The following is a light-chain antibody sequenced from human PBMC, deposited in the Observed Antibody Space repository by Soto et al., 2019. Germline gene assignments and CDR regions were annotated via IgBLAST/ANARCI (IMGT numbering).Light chain of an antibody. Sequence: DIQMTQSPSTLSASVGDRVTITCWASQSVGTWLAWYQQKPGKAPELLISDASSLESGVPSRFSGSGSGTEFTLTISSLLPDDFATYYCQQYNTDSSWAFGQGTKVEIK. CDR1: QSVGTW. J-gene: IGKJ1*01. CDR3: QQYNTDSSWA. V-gene: IGKV1-5*01. CDR2: DAS.